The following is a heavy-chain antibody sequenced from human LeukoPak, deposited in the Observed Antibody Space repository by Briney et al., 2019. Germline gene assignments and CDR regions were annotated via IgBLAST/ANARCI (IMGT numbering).Heavy chain of an antibody. V-gene: IGHV3-11*04. J-gene: IGHJ6*03. CDR1: GFTFSDHY. CDR2: ISNSGRTI. D-gene: IGHD6-6*01. CDR3: ARVIATRPHYHYYMDV. Sequence: PGGSLRLSCAASGFTFSDHYMSWIRQAPGKGLEWVSYISNSGRTIYYADSVKGRFTIPRGNAENSLYLQMNSLRAEDTAVYYCARVIATRPHYHYYMDVWGKGTTVTVSS.